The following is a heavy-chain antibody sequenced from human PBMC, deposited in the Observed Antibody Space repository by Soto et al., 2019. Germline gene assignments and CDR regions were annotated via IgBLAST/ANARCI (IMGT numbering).Heavy chain of an antibody. CDR2: IDPSDSYT. CDR3: ARHKEPAAPTFDVDTAMVATYYYYGMDV. J-gene: IGHJ6*02. D-gene: IGHD5-18*01. Sequence: GESLKISCKGSGYSFTSYWISWVRQMPGKGLEWMRRIDPSDSYTNYSPSLQGHVTISADKSISTAYLQWSSLKASDTAMYYCARHKEPAAPTFDVDTAMVATYYYYGMDVWGQGTTVTVSS. CDR1: GYSFTSYW. V-gene: IGHV5-10-1*01.